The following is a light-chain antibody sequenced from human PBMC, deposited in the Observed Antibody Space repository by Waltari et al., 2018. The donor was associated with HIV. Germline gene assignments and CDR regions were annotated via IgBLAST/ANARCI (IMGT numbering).Light chain of an antibody. J-gene: IGLJ1*01. Sequence: QSALTQSRPVSGSPGQSVPISCTGTSSHVGAYKFVSWYQQHPGKAPKLILYDVTERPSGVPSRFSGSKSGNTASLTISGLQADDEADYYCFSYAGTYTYVFGTGTELTV. CDR3: FSYAGTYTYV. CDR2: DVT. CDR1: SSHVGAYKF. V-gene: IGLV2-11*01.